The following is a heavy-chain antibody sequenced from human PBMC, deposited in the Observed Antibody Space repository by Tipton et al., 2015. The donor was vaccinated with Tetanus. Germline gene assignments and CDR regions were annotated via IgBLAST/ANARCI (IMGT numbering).Heavy chain of an antibody. D-gene: IGHD1-26*01. V-gene: IGHV4-61*01. CDR2: IYYSGST. Sequence: TLSLTCTVSGGSVSSGSYYWSWIRQPPGKGLEWIGYIYYSGSTNYNPSLKSRVTISVDTSKNQFSLKLSSVTAADTAVYYCARGVGVGATCFDYWGQGTLVTVSS. J-gene: IGHJ4*02. CDR3: ARGVGVGATCFDY. CDR1: GGSVSSGSYY.